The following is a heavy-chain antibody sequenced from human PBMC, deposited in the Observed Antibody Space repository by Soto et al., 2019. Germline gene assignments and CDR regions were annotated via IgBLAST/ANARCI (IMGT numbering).Heavy chain of an antibody. CDR2: ISAYNGNT. CDR1: GYTFTSYG. Sequence: DSVKFSCKASGYTFTSYGISWVRQAPGQGLEWMGWISAYNGNTNYAQKLQGRVTMAADRCRNTAYMELRSLRSDYTAVDYCARYLGTVTTTKSFYVYHYGMDVGGQGTPVPVSS. V-gene: IGHV1-18*04. D-gene: IGHD4-17*01. CDR3: ARYLGTVTTTKSFYVYHYGMDV. J-gene: IGHJ6*02.